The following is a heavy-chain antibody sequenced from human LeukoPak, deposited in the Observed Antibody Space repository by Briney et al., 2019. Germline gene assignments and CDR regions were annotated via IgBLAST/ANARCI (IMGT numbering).Heavy chain of an antibody. J-gene: IGHJ4*02. CDR3: ARAPYGVIDY. CDR2: INHSGST. V-gene: IGHV4-34*01. Sequence: SETLSLTCTVSGGSISSGGYYWSWIRQPPGKGLEWIGEINHSGSTNYNPSLKSRVTISVDTSKNQFSLKLSSVTAADTAVYYCARAPYGVIDYWGQGTLVTVSS. D-gene: IGHD4-17*01. CDR1: GGSISSGGYY.